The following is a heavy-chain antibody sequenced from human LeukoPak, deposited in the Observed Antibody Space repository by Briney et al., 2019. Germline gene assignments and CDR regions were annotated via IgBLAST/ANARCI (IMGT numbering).Heavy chain of an antibody. D-gene: IGHD5-24*01. Sequence: PSETLFLTCAVSGGSISNYYWNWFRQPPGKGLEWIGLIHYSGSTNYNPPLKSRVTISEDTSKNQCSLKLTSVTTADTAVYFCARGRGWLPDYWGQGTLVTVSS. CDR1: GGSISNYY. J-gene: IGHJ4*02. V-gene: IGHV4-59*01. CDR3: ARGRGWLPDY. CDR2: IHYSGST.